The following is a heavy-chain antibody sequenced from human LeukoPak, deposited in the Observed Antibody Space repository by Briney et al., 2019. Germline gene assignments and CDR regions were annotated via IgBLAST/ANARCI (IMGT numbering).Heavy chain of an antibody. CDR3: ARECVTIFGVVPALWFDP. CDR2: IYYRRST. V-gene: IGHV4-31*03. CDR1: GASIRSGGYY. D-gene: IGHD3-3*01. J-gene: IGHJ5*02. Sequence: TLSLTCPVSGASIRSGGYYWSCIRQHPGKGLEWIGYIYYRRSTYYNPSLKSRVTISVDTSKHQLSLKLSSVTAADTAVYYCARECVTIFGVVPALWFDPWGQGTLVTVSS.